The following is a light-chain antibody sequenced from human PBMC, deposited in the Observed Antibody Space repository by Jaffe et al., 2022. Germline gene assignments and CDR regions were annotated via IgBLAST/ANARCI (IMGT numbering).Light chain of an antibody. CDR2: QDS. V-gene: IGLV3-1*01. CDR1: KLGDKY. CDR3: QAWDSSTYNYV. J-gene: IGLJ1*01. Sequence: SYELTQPPSVSVSPGQTASITCSGDKLGDKYACWYQQKPGQSPVLVIYQDSKRPSGIPERFSGSNSGNTATLTISGTQAMDEADYYCQAWDSSTYNYVFGTGTKVTVL.